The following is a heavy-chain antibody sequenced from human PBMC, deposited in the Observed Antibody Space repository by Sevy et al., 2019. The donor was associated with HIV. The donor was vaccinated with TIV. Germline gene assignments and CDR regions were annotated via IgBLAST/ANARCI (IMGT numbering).Heavy chain of an antibody. CDR1: GFTFSSYW. Sequence: GGSLRLSCAASGFTFSSYWMSWVRQAPGKGLEWVANIKQDGSAKYYADSVKGRFTISRDNAKNSLYLQMNSLRAEDTAVYYCARGGADYYYMDVWGKGTTVTVSS. V-gene: IGHV3-7*03. J-gene: IGHJ6*03. CDR2: IKQDGSAK. D-gene: IGHD1-26*01. CDR3: ARGGADYYYMDV.